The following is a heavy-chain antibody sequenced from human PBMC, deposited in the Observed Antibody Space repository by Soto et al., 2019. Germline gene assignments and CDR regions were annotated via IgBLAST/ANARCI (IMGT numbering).Heavy chain of an antibody. Sequence: SETLSLTCTVSGGSISSSSYYWGWIRQPPGKGLEWIGSIYYSGSTNYNPSLKSRVTISVDTSKNQFSLKLSSVTAADTAVYYCARRYGSSFDYWGQGTLVTVSS. CDR1: GGSISSSSYY. D-gene: IGHD3-10*01. V-gene: IGHV4-39*07. CDR3: ARRYGSSFDY. CDR2: IYYSGST. J-gene: IGHJ4*02.